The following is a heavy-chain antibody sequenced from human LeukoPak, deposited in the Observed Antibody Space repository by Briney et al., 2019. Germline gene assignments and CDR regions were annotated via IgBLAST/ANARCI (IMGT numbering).Heavy chain of an antibody. Sequence: GASVKVSCKASGYTFTSYDINWVRQATGQGLEWMGWMNPNSGNTGYAQKLQGRVTMTRNTSISTAYMELSSLRSEDTAVYYCARRVRTYYYYGMDVWGQGTTVTVSS. V-gene: IGHV1-8*01. CDR2: MNPNSGNT. J-gene: IGHJ6*02. CDR1: GYTFTSYD. D-gene: IGHD3-10*02. CDR3: ARRVRTYYYYGMDV.